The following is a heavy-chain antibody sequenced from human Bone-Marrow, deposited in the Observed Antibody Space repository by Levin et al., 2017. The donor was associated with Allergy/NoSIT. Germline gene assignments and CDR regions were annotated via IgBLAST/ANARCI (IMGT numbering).Heavy chain of an antibody. J-gene: IGHJ4*02. Sequence: SETLSLTCTVPGASITNFYWSWIRQPPGEGLEWIAYIHNSGSTSYNPSLKSRVTISLDTSRNQLSLDLRSVTAADTAVYYCARDLGWLQFPDWGRGTLVTVSS. D-gene: IGHD5-24*01. CDR1: GASITNFY. CDR2: IHNSGST. V-gene: IGHV4-59*01. CDR3: ARDLGWLQFPD.